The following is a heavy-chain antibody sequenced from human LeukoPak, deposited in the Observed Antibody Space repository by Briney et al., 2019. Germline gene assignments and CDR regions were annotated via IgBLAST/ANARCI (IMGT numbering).Heavy chain of an antibody. CDR3: TRDVSLSQPGGFDY. J-gene: IGHJ4*01. Sequence: GGSLRLSCAASEFTFRRYSTNWGREAPGKGRERGSTISSTSTYIYYADSVRGRFTISRDNTKNSVDLQMNSLRADDTAVYYCTRDVSLSQPGGFDYWGHGSLVTVSS. V-gene: IGHV3-21*01. D-gene: IGHD6-13*01. CDR1: EFTFRRYS. CDR2: ISSTSTYI.